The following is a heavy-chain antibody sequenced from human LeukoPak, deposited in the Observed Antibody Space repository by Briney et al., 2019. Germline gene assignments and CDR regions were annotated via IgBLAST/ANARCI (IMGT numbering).Heavy chain of an antibody. Sequence: SETLSLTCTVSGGSTRTYSWSWIRQSPGKGLEWIGCFFYSGTTTYNPSLKSRITVSLDTCRNQFSLKLSSVTAADTAVYFCATHPAGLSAMDVWGKGTTVAVHS. CDR3: ATHPAGLSAMDV. J-gene: IGHJ6*04. V-gene: IGHV4-59*08. D-gene: IGHD2/OR15-2a*01. CDR2: FFYSGTT. CDR1: GGSTRTYS.